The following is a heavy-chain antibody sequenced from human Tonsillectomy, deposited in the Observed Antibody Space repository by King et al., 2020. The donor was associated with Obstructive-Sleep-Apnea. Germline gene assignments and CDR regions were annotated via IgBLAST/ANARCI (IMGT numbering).Heavy chain of an antibody. J-gene: IGHJ6*02. D-gene: IGHD2-15*01. CDR2: ISYSGST. CDR1: GGSISSYY. CDR3: ARGEYCSGGNCYGPPTYYYYYYTMDV. V-gene: IGHV4-59*01. Sequence: VQLQESGPGLVKPSETLSLTCTVSGGSISSYYWSWIRQPPGKGLEWIGYISYSGSTIYNPSLKSRVTISEDTPKNQFSLKLSSVTAADTAVYYCARGEYCSGGNCYGPPTYYYYYYTMDVWGQGTTVTVSS.